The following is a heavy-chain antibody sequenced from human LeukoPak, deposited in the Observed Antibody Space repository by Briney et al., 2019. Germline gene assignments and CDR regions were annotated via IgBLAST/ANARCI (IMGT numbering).Heavy chain of an antibody. V-gene: IGHV3-23*01. CDR3: ARQSPSQGTDY. Sequence: GGSLRLSCAASGFTFSTYDMTWVRQAPGKGVEGGSSISGSGGSTYYADSVKGRFTTSRDNSTNTLYLQMNSLRVEDTAVYYCARQSPSQGTDYWGQGTLVTVSS. J-gene: IGHJ4*02. CDR1: GFTFSTYD. CDR2: ISGSGGST.